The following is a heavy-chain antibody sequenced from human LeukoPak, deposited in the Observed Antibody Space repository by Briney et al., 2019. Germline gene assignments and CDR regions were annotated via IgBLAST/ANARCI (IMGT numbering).Heavy chain of an antibody. D-gene: IGHD6-13*01. CDR2: IYTSGST. CDR3: ARKYSSSWYYFDY. Sequence: SEILSLTCTVSGGSINSYYWSWIRQPAGKGLEWIGHIYTSGSTNYNPSLKSRVTMSVDTSKNQFSLKLSSVTAADTAVYYCARKYSSSWYYFDYWGQGTLVTVSS. J-gene: IGHJ4*02. CDR1: GGSINSYY. V-gene: IGHV4-4*07.